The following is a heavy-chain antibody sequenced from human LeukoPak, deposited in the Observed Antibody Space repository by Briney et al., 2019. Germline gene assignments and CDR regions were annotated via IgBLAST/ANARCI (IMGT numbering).Heavy chain of an antibody. CDR2: MNPNSGNT. J-gene: IGHJ4*02. CDR1: GGTFSSYA. V-gene: IGHV1-8*02. Sequence: ASVKVSCKASGGTFSSYAISWVRQATGQGLEWMGWMNPNSGNTGYAQKFQGRVTMTRNTSISTAYMELSSLRSEDTAVYYCARDSSISGYSYGYDYWGQGTLVTVSS. CDR3: ARDSSISGYSYGYDY. D-gene: IGHD5-18*01.